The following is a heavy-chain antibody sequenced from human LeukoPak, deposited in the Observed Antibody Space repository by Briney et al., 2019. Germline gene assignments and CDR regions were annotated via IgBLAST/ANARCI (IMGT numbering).Heavy chain of an antibody. J-gene: IGHJ4*02. Sequence: PSETLSLTCTVSGGSISSSSYSWGWIRQPPGMGLEWIGSISYSGSTYYSPSLKSRITISVDTSKNQFSLRLSSVTAADTAVYYCARLGEEIAIFGVDQYYFYYWGQGTLVTVSS. CDR2: ISYSGST. CDR3: ARLGEEIAIFGVDQYYFYY. V-gene: IGHV4-39*01. D-gene: IGHD3-3*01. CDR1: GGSISSSSYS.